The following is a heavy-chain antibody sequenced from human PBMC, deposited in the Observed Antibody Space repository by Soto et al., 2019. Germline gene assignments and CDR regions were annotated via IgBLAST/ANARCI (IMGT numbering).Heavy chain of an antibody. CDR2: ISAYNGNT. CDR1: GYTFTSYG. J-gene: IGHJ4*02. D-gene: IGHD6-19*01. V-gene: IGHV1-18*01. CDR3: ARVPTRSGWNLYFDY. Sequence: GASVKVSCKASGYTFTSYGISWVRQAPGQGLEWMGWISAYNGNTNYAQKLQGRVTMTTDTSTSTAYMELRSLRSDDTAVYYCARVPTRSGWNLYFDYWGQGTLVTVSS.